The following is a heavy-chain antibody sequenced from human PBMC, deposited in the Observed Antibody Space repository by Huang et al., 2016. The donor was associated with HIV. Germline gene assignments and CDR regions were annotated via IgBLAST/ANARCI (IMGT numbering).Heavy chain of an antibody. D-gene: IGHD1-20*01. Sequence: QLQLQESGPGLVKPSATLSLTCTVSGSSISSSYYWGWIRQPPGKGLEWIGNIYYRGNISYNPSLNSRVTISVDTSKNHISLKVDSVTAAYTAVYYCARPLTGTTALGYWGQGTLVTVSS. V-gene: IGHV4-39*01. CDR1: GSSISSSYY. J-gene: IGHJ4*02. CDR2: IYYRGNI. CDR3: ARPLTGTTALGY.